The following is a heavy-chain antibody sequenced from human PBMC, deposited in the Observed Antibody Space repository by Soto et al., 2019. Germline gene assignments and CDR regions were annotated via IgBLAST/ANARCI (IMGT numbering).Heavy chain of an antibody. J-gene: IGHJ5*02. V-gene: IGHV3-30-3*01. CDR3: ARDYGGYGGPSRRFDP. CDR1: GLTFTSYF. Sequence: GGSLRLSCAASGLTFTSYFMHWVRQAPGKGLEWVAVTSYDGSNGYYADSVKGRFTISRVNSKNTLYLQMNSLRVEDTAVYYCARDYGGYGGPSRRFDPWGQGTLVTVSS. D-gene: IGHD1-26*01. CDR2: TSYDGSNG.